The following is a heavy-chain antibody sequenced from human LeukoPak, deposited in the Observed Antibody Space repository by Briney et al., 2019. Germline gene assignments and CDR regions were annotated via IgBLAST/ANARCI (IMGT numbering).Heavy chain of an antibody. J-gene: IGHJ4*02. CDR3: ARELRRRSGWTN. V-gene: IGHV3-48*04. CDR2: ISSSGSTI. Sequence: GGSLRLSGAASGFTFSSYGMHWVRQAPGKGLEWVSYISSSGSTIYYADSVKGRFTISRDNAKNSLYLQMNSLRAEDTAVYYCARELRRRSGWTNWGQGTLVTVA. CDR1: GFTFSSYG. D-gene: IGHD3-3*01.